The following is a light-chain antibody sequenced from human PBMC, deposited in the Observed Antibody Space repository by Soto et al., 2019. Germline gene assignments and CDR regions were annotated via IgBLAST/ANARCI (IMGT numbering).Light chain of an antibody. CDR2: EDN. Sequence: NFMLTQPHSVSESPGKTVTISCTRSSGSIASNYVQWYQQRPGSAPTTAIYEDNQRPSGVPDRFSGSIDSSSNSASLTISGLKTEDEADYYCQSYDSSNHDWVFGGGTKLTVL. V-gene: IGLV6-57*04. CDR3: QSYDSSNHDWV. J-gene: IGLJ3*02. CDR1: SGSIASNY.